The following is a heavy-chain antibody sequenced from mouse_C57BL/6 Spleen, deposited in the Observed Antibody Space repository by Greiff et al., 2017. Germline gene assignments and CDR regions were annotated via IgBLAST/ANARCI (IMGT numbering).Heavy chain of an antibody. D-gene: IGHD2-12*01. CDR2: INPNYGTT. J-gene: IGHJ1*03. CDR3: ARALRRLSRYFDV. V-gene: IGHV1-39*01. Sequence: VHVKQSGPELVKPGASVKISCKASGYSFTDYNMNWVKQSNGKSLEWIGVINPNYGTTSYNQKFKGKATLTVDQSSSTAYMQLHSLTSEDSAVYYCARALRRLSRYFDVWGTGTTVTVSS. CDR1: GYSFTDYN.